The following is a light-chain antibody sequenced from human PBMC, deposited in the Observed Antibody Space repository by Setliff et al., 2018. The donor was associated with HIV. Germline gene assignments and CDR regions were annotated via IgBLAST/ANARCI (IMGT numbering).Light chain of an antibody. CDR3: CSYTTDSTWV. CDR2: DVN. V-gene: IGLV2-11*01. Sequence: QSALAQPRSVSGSAGQSVTISCTGTNSDVGGYNYVSWYQQHPGRAPKLMIYDVNKRPSGSPDRCSGSKSGNAASLTISGLQAEDEADYYCCSYTTDSTWVFGAGTKVTVL. J-gene: IGLJ3*02. CDR1: NSDVGGYNY.